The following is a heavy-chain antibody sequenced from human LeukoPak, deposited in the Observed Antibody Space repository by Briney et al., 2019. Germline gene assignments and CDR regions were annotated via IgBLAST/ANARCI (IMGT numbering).Heavy chain of an antibody. CDR2: ISGSGGST. CDR3: AKGVTFGGVIGFDY. D-gene: IGHD3-16*02. J-gene: IGHJ4*02. Sequence: GESLRLSCAASGLTFSSYAMSWVRQAPGKGLEWVSAISGSGGSTYYAASVKARFTISRDNSKNTLYLQMSSLRAEDTAVYYCAKGVTFGGVIGFDYWGQGTLVTVSS. CDR1: GLTFSSYA. V-gene: IGHV3-23*01.